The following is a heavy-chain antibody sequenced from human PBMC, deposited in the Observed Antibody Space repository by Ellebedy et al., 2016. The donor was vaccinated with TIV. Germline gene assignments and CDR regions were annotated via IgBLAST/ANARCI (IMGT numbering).Heavy chain of an antibody. CDR1: GFTFSSYS. Sequence: PGGSLRLSCAASGFTFSSYSMNWVRQAPGKGLEWVSYISSRSTTIDYADSVKGRFTSSRDDAKNSLSLHMNSLRAEDTAVYYCARTRGYNYGYSDYWGQGTLVTVSS. CDR2: ISSRSTTI. D-gene: IGHD5-18*01. J-gene: IGHJ4*02. V-gene: IGHV3-48*04. CDR3: ARTRGYNYGYSDY.